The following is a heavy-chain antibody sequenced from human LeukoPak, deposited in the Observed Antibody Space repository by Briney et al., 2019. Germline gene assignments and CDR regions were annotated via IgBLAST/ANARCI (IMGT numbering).Heavy chain of an antibody. Sequence: GGSLRLSCAPSDFRVTSYYMGWVRQAPGKGLDWVSSISSSSSYIYYADSVKGRFTISRDNAKNSLYLQMNSLRAEDTAVYYCARDPTMNSQKLAWIGAAAAGLDYWGQGTLVTVSS. CDR3: ARDPTMNSQKLAWIGAAAAGLDY. CDR1: DFRVTSYY. CDR2: ISSSSSYI. J-gene: IGHJ4*02. D-gene: IGHD6-13*01. V-gene: IGHV3-21*01.